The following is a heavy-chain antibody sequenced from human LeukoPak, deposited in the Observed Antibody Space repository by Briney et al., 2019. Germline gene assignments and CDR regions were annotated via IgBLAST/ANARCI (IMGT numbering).Heavy chain of an antibody. Sequence: DPSETLSLTCAVSGGSISSSNWWSWVRQPPGKGLEWIGYIYCGGSTNYNPSLKSRVTISVDTSKNQFSLKLSSVTAADTAVYYCAREVVVRGAPIAFDIWGQGTMVTVSS. CDR3: AREVVVRGAPIAFDI. CDR1: GGSISSSNW. D-gene: IGHD3-10*01. CDR2: IYCGGST. V-gene: IGHV4-4*02. J-gene: IGHJ3*02.